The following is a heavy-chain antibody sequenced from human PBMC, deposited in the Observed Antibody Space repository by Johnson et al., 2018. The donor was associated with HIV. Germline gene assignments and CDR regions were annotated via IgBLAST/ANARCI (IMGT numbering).Heavy chain of an antibody. CDR3: SVAPRPWDVYDI. J-gene: IGHJ3*02. CDR1: GFTFSDYG. CDR2: IRYDGSEK. D-gene: IGHD6-6*01. Sequence: QVQVVESGGGVVQPGGSRRLSCAASGFTFSDYGMHWVRQAPGKGLEWVAFIRYDGSEKYYTDSVKGRFTISRDNSKNTLHLQMNSLRVEDTALYSCSVAPRPWDVYDIWGQGTMVTVSS. V-gene: IGHV3-30*02.